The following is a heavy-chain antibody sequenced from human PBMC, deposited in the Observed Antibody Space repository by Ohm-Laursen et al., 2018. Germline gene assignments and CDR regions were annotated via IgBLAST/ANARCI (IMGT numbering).Heavy chain of an antibody. CDR1: GGSINSYY. CDR3: ARVVRYYYYGMDV. CDR2: IYYSGST. J-gene: IGHJ6*02. V-gene: IGHV4-59*01. Sequence: SQTLSLTCTVSGGSINSYYWSWLRQPPGKRLEWIGYIYYSGSTNYNPSLKSRVTIPVDTSKNQFSLKLSSVTAADTAVYYCARVVRYYYYGMDVWGQGTTVTVSS.